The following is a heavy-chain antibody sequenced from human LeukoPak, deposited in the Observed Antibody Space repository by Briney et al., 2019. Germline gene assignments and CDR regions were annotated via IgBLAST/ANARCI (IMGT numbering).Heavy chain of an antibody. J-gene: IGHJ4*02. CDR3: ARKASSSGGANFDC. D-gene: IGHD6-6*01. CDR1: GFTFSSYS. CDR2: ISGGGETS. V-gene: IGHV3-23*01. Sequence: GGSLRLSCAASGFTFSSYSMNWVRQAPGKGLEWVSGISGGGETSYYADSVKGRFTISRDNSKNTLYLQVNSLRAEDTAVYFCARKASSSGGANFDCWGQGTLVTVSS.